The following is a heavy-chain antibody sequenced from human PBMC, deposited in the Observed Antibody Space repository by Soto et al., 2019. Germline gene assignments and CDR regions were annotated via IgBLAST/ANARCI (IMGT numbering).Heavy chain of an antibody. V-gene: IGHV4-31*03. Sequence: QVQLQESGPGLVKPSQTLSLTCTVSGGSISSGGYYWSWIRQHPGKGLEWIGYIYYSGSTYYNPSLKCRVTILVDTSKNRFSLELISVTAADTAVYYCARVVVVAATLDYWGQGTLVTVSS. CDR3: ARVVVVAATLDY. D-gene: IGHD2-15*01. J-gene: IGHJ4*02. CDR1: GGSISSGGYY. CDR2: IYYSGST.